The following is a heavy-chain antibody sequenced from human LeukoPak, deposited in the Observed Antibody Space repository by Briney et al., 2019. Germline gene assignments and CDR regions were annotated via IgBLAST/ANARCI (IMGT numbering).Heavy chain of an antibody. V-gene: IGHV3-53*01. D-gene: IGHD6-6*01. CDR3: ARGRPNWYFDF. CDR1: GFTVTSNY. CDR2: LHTDDST. J-gene: IGHJ2*01. Sequence: PGGSLRLSCAASGFTVTSNYMSWVRQAPRSGLELVSVLHTDDSTDYADSVKGRFTIPRDNSKNTLHLQMNNLRAEDTAVYYCARGRPNWYFDFWGRGTLVTVSS.